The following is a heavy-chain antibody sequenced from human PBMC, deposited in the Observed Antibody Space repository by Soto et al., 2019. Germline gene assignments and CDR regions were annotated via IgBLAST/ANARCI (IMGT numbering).Heavy chain of an antibody. D-gene: IGHD4-17*01. V-gene: IGHV1-2*02. Sequence: GASVKVSCKASGYTFTGYNMHWVRQAPGQGREWMGWINPDSGGTNYAQKFQGRVTITADESTSTAYMELSSLRSEDTAVYYCARVRGYYGGTRSNYYYYGMDVWGQGXTVTVSS. CDR2: INPDSGGT. CDR3: ARVRGYYGGTRSNYYYYGMDV. CDR1: GYTFTGYN. J-gene: IGHJ6*02.